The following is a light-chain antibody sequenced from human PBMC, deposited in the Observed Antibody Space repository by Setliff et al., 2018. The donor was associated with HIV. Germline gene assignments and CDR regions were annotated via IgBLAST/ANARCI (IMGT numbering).Light chain of an antibody. J-gene: IGKJ2*03. CDR3: QQYCGPPYS. V-gene: IGKV4-1*01. Sequence: DIVMTQSPDSLAVSLGERATINCKSSQSVLYSSNSKNYLAWYQQKPGQSPKLIIYWASAREFGVPDRFRGSGSGTDFSLTISGLQAEDVAVYYCQQYCGPPYSFGPGTKVDIK. CDR2: WAS. CDR1: QSVLYSSNSKNY.